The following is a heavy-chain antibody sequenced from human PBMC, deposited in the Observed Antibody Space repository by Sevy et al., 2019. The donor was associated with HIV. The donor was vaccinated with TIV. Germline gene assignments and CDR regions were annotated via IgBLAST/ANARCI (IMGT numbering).Heavy chain of an antibody. Sequence: PPQPLSLTCTVSGGSITSLYWNWIRQPPGKGLEWIANIYYNGHINYNPSLKSRVTLSLDTSKNQFSLRLSSVTAADTAMYYCAGENAWGRGYSWGQGTLVTVSS. J-gene: IGHJ4*02. CDR3: AGENAWGRGYS. CDR1: GGSITSLY. CDR2: IYYNGHI. V-gene: IGHV4-59*08. D-gene: IGHD1-26*01.